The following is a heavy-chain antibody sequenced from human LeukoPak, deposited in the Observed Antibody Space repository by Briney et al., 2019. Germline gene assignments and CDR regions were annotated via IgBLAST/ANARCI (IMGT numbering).Heavy chain of an antibody. J-gene: IGHJ4*02. CDR1: GFTFSNAW. CDR3: TTGDDYIWGSYPDY. V-gene: IGHV3-15*01. CDR2: IKSKNDGGTT. D-gene: IGHD3-16*02. Sequence: GGSLRLSCAASGFTFSNAWMSWVRQAPGKGLEWVGRIKSKNDGGTTDYAAPVKGRFTISRDDSKNTLYLQMNSLKTEDTAVYYCTTGDDYIWGSYPDYWGQGTLVTVSS.